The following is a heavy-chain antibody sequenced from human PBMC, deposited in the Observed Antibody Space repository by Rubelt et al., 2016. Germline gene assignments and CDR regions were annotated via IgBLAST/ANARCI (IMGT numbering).Heavy chain of an antibody. V-gene: IGHV4-34*01. D-gene: IGHD5-18*01. CDR3: ARVDVDTAMDDAFDI. J-gene: IGHJ3*02. CDR1: Y. Sequence: YWSWIRQPPGKGLEWIGEINHSGSTNYNPSLKSRVTISVDKSKNQFSLKLSSETAADTAVYYCARVDVDTAMDDAFDIWGQGTMVTVSS. CDR2: INHSGST.